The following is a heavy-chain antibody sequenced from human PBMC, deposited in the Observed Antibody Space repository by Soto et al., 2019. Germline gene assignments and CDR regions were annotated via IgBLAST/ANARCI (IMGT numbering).Heavy chain of an antibody. V-gene: IGHV3-23*01. CDR3: AKVGFIVVVVAAHNWFDP. CDR1: GFTFSSYA. CDR2: ISGSGGST. Sequence: EVQLLESGGGLVQPGGSLSLSCAASGFTFSSYAMSWVRQAPGKGLEWVSAISGSGGSTYYADSVKGRFTISRDNSKNTLYLQMNSLRAEDTAVYYCAKVGFIVVVVAAHNWFDPWGQGTLVTVSS. J-gene: IGHJ5*02. D-gene: IGHD2-15*01.